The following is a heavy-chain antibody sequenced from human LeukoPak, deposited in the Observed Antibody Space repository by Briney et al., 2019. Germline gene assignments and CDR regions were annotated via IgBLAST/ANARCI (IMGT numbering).Heavy chain of an antibody. Sequence: AETLSLTSTVSGGSISSNTYYWGWIRQPPGTGLEWIGTIYYYGSTYYNPFLKSRVTISVDTSKNQFSLKLTSVTAADTAVYYCASRPLSFYGSGITGGWFDPWGQGTLVTVSS. CDR1: GGSISSNTYY. V-gene: IGHV4-39*01. CDR2: IYYYGST. CDR3: ASRPLSFYGSGITGGWFDP. D-gene: IGHD3-10*01. J-gene: IGHJ5*02.